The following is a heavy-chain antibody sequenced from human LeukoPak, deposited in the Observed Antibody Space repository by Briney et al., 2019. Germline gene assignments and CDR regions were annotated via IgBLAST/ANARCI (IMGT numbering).Heavy chain of an antibody. CDR2: MYPPLYHGGNT. V-gene: IGHV4-38-2*01. CDR1: GGSISSNFH. Sequence: PSETLYLTCAVSGGSISSNFHWGWVRQSPGIGLQWIATMYPPLYHGGNTFYSPSLKSRVTMSLDKSQNQFSLKLHSVTATDTAVYYCAISIGYSYGDDAFDVWGPGTGVTVSS. CDR3: AISIGYSYGDDAFDV. J-gene: IGHJ3*01. D-gene: IGHD5-18*01.